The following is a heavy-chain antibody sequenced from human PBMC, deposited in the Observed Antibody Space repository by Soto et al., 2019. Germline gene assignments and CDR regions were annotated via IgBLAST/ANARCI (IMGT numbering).Heavy chain of an antibody. J-gene: IGHJ4*02. V-gene: IGHV4-59*01. CDR1: GGSISGSY. D-gene: IGHD2-15*01. CDR2: IHYSGST. Sequence: QVQLQESGPGLVKPSETLSLTCTVSGGSISGSYWSWIRQTPGKVLEWVGYIHYSGSTNYNPSLKRRVTMSVDSAKNQFSLQLSSVTAADTAVYFCTKYRRTDAEGYSFDYWGQGALVTVSS. CDR3: TKYRRTDAEGYSFDY.